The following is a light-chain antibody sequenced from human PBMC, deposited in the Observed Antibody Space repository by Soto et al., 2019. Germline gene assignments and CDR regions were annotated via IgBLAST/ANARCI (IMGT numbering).Light chain of an antibody. J-gene: IGLJ1*01. Sequence: QAALTRPCSASGSPGESVTISYAGARSDVGGYNYVSWYQQHPGKAPKLMSYEVSEQPSGVPDRFSGSKSSNAASLTVSGLQGEDQDDYYSSSYAGSTKSVFASGTKVTVL. V-gene: IGLV2-8*01. CDR2: EVS. CDR3: SSYAGSTKSV. CDR1: RSDVGGYNY.